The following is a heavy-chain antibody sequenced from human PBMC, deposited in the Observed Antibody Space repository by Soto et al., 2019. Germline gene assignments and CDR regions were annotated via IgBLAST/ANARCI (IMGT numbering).Heavy chain of an antibody. CDR3: VDKGGGDRILDY. J-gene: IGHJ4*02. Sequence: QITLKESGPALVKPTQTLTLTCTFSGFSLSTSGVGVGWIRQPPGEALEWLALIYWDDYKHFSPSLESRLTLPKETSKNQVVLTMTNMGPVDTAPYSWVDKGGGDRILDYWGQGTLVTVSS. CDR2: IYWDDYK. CDR1: GFSLSTSGVG. V-gene: IGHV2-5*02. D-gene: IGHD3-16*01.